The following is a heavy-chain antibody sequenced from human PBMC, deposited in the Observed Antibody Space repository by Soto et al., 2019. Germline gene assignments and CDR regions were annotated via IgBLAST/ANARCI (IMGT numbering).Heavy chain of an antibody. J-gene: IGHJ6*03. V-gene: IGHV4-59*08. CDR3: ARHVTYPGIYYYYYYMDV. D-gene: IGHD1-20*01. CDR2: IYYSGST. CDR1: GGSISSYY. Sequence: SETLSLTCTVSGGSISSYYWSWIRQPPGKGLEWIGYIYYSGSTNYNPSLKSRVTISVDTSKNQFSLKLSSVTAADTAVYYCARHVTYPGIYYYYYYMDVWGKGTTVTV.